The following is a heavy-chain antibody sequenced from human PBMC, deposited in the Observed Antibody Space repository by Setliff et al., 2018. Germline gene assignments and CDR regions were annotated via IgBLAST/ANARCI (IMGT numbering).Heavy chain of an antibody. J-gene: IGHJ4*02. CDR1: GGTFSSYA. Sequence: ASVKVSCKASGGTFSSYAISWVRQAPGQGLEWMGGIIPIFGTANYAQNFQGRVTMTTDTSTNTAYLELRSLRYDDTAVYFCARAPRLEWILPTFDYWGQGTPVTVSS. CDR2: IIPIFGTA. D-gene: IGHD3-3*01. CDR3: ARAPRLEWILPTFDY. V-gene: IGHV1-69*05.